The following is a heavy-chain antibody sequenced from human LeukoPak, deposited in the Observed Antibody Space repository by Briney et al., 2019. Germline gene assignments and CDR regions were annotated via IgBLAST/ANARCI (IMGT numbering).Heavy chain of an antibody. V-gene: IGHV1-2*02. Sequence: ASVKVSCKASGYTFTGYYMHWVRQAPGQGLEWMGWINPNSGGTNYAQKFQGRVTMTRDMSISTAYMELSRLRSDDTAVYYCARGSIFGVVIGFDYWGQGTLVTVSS. J-gene: IGHJ4*02. CDR3: ARGSIFGVVIGFDY. CDR1: GYTFTGYY. D-gene: IGHD3-3*01. CDR2: INPNSGGT.